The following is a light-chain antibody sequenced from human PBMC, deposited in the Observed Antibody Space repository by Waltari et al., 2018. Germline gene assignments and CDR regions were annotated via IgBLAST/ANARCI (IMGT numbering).Light chain of an antibody. CDR1: QIISTW. CDR3: QQYNDYPLT. J-gene: IGKJ4*01. CDR2: KAS. Sequence: DIQLTQSPSTLSASVGDRVTITCRASQIISTWLAWYQQKPGKAPKLLIYKASGLESGVPSRFSGSGSGTECTLTNSSLQPDDFATEYCQQYNDYPLTFGGGTKVEIK. V-gene: IGKV1-5*03.